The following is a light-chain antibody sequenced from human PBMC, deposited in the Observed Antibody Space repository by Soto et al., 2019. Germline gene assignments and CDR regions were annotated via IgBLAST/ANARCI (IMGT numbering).Light chain of an antibody. J-gene: IGLJ1*01. V-gene: IGLV1-40*01. CDR3: QSYDSSLSGLYV. Sequence: QSVLTQPPSVSGAPGQRVTISCPGSSSNIGAGYDVHWYQQLPGTAPKLLFYGNSNRPSGVPDRFSGSKSGTSASLAITGLQAEDEADYYCQSYDSSLSGLYVFGTGTKVTVL. CDR1: SSNIGAGYD. CDR2: GNS.